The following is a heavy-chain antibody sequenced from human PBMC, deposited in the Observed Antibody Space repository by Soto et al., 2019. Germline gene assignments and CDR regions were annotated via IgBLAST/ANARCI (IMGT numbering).Heavy chain of an antibody. CDR2: IYSGGST. D-gene: IGHD2-15*01. Sequence: GGSLRLSCAASGFTVSSNYMSWVRQAPGKGLEWVSVIYSGGSTYYADSVKGRFTISRDNSKNTLYLQMNSLRAEDTAVYYCARDSPYCSGGSCYYAFDIWGQGTMVTVSS. CDR1: GFTVSSNY. CDR3: ARDSPYCSGGSCYYAFDI. J-gene: IGHJ3*02. V-gene: IGHV3-66*01.